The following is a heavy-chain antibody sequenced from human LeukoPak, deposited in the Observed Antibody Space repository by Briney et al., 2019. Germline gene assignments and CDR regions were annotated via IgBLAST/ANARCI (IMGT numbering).Heavy chain of an antibody. CDR3: TRRGGETMVRDSYGMDV. CDR2: IRSKANSYAT. J-gene: IGHJ6*02. D-gene: IGHD3-10*01. Sequence: GGSLTLSCAASGFTFSGSAMHWVRQASGKGLEWVGRIRSKANSYATAYAASVKGRFTISRDDSKNTAYLQMNSLKTEDTAVYYCTRRGGETMVRDSYGMDVWGQGTTVTVSS. CDR1: GFTFSGSA. V-gene: IGHV3-73*01.